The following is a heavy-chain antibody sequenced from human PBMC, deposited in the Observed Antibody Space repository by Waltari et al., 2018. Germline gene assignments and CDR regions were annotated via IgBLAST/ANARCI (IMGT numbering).Heavy chain of an antibody. CDR3: AKGPGGLRAADK. V-gene: IGHV3-23*04. CDR1: GFPFDTFA. Sequence: EVQLVESGGGLVQPGGALRLSCAASGFPFDTFALTWVRQAPGKGLRWVSGISGSGDSTYYADSVKGLFTISRDNSKNTLYLQMSSLSADDTAVYYCAKGPGGLRAADKWGQGTLVTVSS. D-gene: IGHD3-16*01. CDR2: ISGSGDST. J-gene: IGHJ4*02.